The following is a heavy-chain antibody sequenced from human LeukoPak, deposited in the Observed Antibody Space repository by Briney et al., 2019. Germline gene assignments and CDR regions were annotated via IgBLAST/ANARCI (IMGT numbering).Heavy chain of an antibody. V-gene: IGHV4-61*02. CDR2: IYTSGST. CDR3: ARPLWFGELSPFDP. J-gene: IGHJ5*02. Sequence: SQTLSLTCTVSGGSISSGSYYWSWIRQPAGKGLEWIGRIYTSGSTNYNPSLKSRVTISVDTSKNQFSLKLSSVTAADTAVYYCARPLWFGELSPFDPWGQGTLVTVSS. D-gene: IGHD3-10*01. CDR1: GGSISSGSYY.